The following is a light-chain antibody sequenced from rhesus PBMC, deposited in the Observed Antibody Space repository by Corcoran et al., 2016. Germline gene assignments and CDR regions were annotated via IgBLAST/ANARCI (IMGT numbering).Light chain of an antibody. CDR2: AAS. V-gene: IGKV1-43*01. J-gene: IGKJ2*01. CDR1: QGISTH. Sequence: DIQMTQSPSSLSASVGDRVTITCRASQGISTHLNWYQQKPGKAPKRLIYAASSLESGVPSRFSGIGSVTDFTLTISSLQPEDFATYYCLQYNSNPYSFGQGTKVEIK. CDR3: LQYNSNPYS.